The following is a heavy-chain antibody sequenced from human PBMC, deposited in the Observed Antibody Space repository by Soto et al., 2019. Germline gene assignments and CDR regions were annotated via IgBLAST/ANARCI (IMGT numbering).Heavy chain of an antibody. J-gene: IGHJ6*02. Sequence: GASVKVSCKASGYTFTSYGISWVRQAPGQGLEWMGWISAYNGNTNYAQKLQGRVTMTTDTSTSTAYMELSSLRSEDTAVYYRATTPGVGQPPIQYGMDVWGQGTTVTVSS. CDR1: GYTFTSYG. CDR3: ATTPGVGQPPIQYGMDV. CDR2: ISAYNGNT. V-gene: IGHV1-18*01. D-gene: IGHD1-1*01.